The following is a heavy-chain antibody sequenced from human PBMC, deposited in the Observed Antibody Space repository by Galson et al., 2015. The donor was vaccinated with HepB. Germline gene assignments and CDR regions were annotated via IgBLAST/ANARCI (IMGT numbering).Heavy chain of an antibody. CDR2: INPSGGST. V-gene: IGHV1-46*01. CDR1: GYTFTSYY. CDR3: AREGCSGGSCYSRGDNWFDP. J-gene: IGHJ5*02. D-gene: IGHD2-15*01. Sequence: SVKVSCKASGYTFTSYYMHWVRQAPGQGLEWMGIINPSGGSTSYAQKFQGRVTMTRDTSTSTVYMELSSLRSEDTAVYYCAREGCSGGSCYSRGDNWFDPWGQGTLVTVSS.